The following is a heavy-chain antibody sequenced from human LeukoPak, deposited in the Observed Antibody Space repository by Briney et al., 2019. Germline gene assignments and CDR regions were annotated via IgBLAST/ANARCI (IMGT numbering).Heavy chain of an antibody. V-gene: IGHV1-18*04. CDR2: ISAYNGNT. CDR1: GYTFTSYG. J-gene: IGHJ6*04. D-gene: IGHD3-10*01. Sequence: ASVRGSCKASGYTFTSYGISWVRQAPGQGLEWMGWISAYNGNTNYAQKLQGRVTMTTDTSTSTAYMELRSLRSDDTAVYYCARDRKTWVTMVRGVIIVYGMDVWGKGTTVTVSS. CDR3: ARDRKTWVTMVRGVIIVYGMDV.